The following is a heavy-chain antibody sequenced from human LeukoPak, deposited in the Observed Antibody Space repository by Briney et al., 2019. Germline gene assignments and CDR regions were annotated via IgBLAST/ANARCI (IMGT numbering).Heavy chain of an antibody. D-gene: IGHD2-2*01. Sequence: SETLSLTCAVSGYSIGSGYYWGWFWQPPGKGLEWIGCIYHSGTTYYNPSLRSRVTISVDTSKNQFSLKLSSVTAADTAVYYCARQGGSSSPYYYYYMDVWGKGTTVTVSS. V-gene: IGHV4-38-2*01. CDR1: GYSIGSGYY. CDR2: IYHSGTT. CDR3: ARQGGSSSPYYYYYMDV. J-gene: IGHJ6*03.